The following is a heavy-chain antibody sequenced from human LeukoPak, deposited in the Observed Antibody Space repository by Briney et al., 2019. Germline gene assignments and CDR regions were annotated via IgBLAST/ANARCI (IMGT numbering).Heavy chain of an antibody. CDR3: ATGYSSGWYFYFQH. CDR2: ISYDGSNK. CDR1: GFTFSSYG. J-gene: IGHJ1*01. V-gene: IGHV3-33*08. Sequence: GGSLRLSCAVSGFTFSSYGMHWVRQAPGKGLEWVAVISYDGSNKYYADSVKGRFTISRDNSKNTLYLQMNSLRAEDTAVYYCATGYSSGWYFYFQHWGQGSLVSVSS. D-gene: IGHD6-19*01.